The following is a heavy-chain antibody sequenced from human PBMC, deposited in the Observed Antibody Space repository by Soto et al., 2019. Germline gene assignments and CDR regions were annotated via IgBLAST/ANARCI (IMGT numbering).Heavy chain of an antibody. J-gene: IGHJ5*02. V-gene: IGHV4-4*07. CDR1: GGSISSYY. CDR3: ARESGPPKLARLNIWLQP. CDR2: IYTSGST. D-gene: IGHD3-3*02. Sequence: ASETLCLTCTVSGGSISSYYWSWIRQPAGKGLEWIGRIYTSGSTNYNPSLKSRVTMSVDTSKNQFSLKLSSVTAADTAVYYCARESGPPKLARLNIWLQPWGQVTLLSVS.